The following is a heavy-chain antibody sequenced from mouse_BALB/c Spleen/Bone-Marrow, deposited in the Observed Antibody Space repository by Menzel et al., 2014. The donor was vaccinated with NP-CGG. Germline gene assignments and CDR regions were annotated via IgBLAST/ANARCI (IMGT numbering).Heavy chain of an antibody. J-gene: IGHJ4*01. D-gene: IGHD2-10*02. CDR2: IDPSESES. V-gene: IGHV1-69*02. Sequence: VQLQQSGAELVKPGAPVKLSCKASGYTFTTYWMNWVKQRPGRGLEWIGKIDPSESESHYSQKFKDKATLTVDKSSSTAYIQLSSLTSEDSAVYFCARSYGNYDAMDFWGQGTSVTVSS. CDR1: GYTFTTYW. CDR3: ARSYGNYDAMDF.